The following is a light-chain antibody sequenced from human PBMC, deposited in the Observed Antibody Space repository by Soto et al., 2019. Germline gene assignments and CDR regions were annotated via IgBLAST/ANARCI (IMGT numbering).Light chain of an antibody. V-gene: IGLV2-8*01. CDR2: EVN. Sequence: QSALTQPPSASGSPGQSVTIPCAGTSTDVGEYNYVSWYQQHPGKVPKLIIFEVNKRPSGVPDRFSGSKSGDTASLTVSGLQAEDEADYYCSSFGGAPVIFGGGTKVTVL. CDR3: SSFGGAPVI. J-gene: IGLJ2*01. CDR1: STDVGEYNY.